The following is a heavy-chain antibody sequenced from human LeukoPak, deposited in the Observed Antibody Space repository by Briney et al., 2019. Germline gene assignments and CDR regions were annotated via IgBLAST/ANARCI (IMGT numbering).Heavy chain of an antibody. CDR2: IYYSGST. CDR1: GGSISSYY. Sequence: PSETLSLTCTVSGGSISSYYWSWIRQPPGKGLEWIGSIYYSGSTYYNPSLKSRVTISVDTSKNQFSLKLSSVTAADTAVYYCARMVRGFNWFDPWGQGTLVTVSS. CDR3: ARMVRGFNWFDP. V-gene: IGHV4-59*12. J-gene: IGHJ5*02. D-gene: IGHD3-10*01.